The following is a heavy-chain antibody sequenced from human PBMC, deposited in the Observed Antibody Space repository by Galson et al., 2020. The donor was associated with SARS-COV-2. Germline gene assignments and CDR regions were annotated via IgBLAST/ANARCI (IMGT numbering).Heavy chain of an antibody. CDR1: GFTFSSYA. Sequence: GSLRLSCAASGFTFSSYAMHWVRQAPGKGLEWVAVISYDGSNKYYADSVKGRFTISRDNSKNTLYLQMNSLRAEDTAVYYCARGGGGYLGAFDIWGQGTMVTVSS. CDR2: ISYDGSNK. D-gene: IGHD3-16*02. CDR3: ARGGGGYLGAFDI. J-gene: IGHJ3*02. V-gene: IGHV3-30*04.